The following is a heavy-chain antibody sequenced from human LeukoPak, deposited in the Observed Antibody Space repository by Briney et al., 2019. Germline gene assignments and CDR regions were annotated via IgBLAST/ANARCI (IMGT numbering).Heavy chain of an antibody. CDR2: IIPIFGTA. J-gene: IGHJ5*02. D-gene: IGHD2-15*01. CDR3: ARSAFLVVVAATPPWFDP. Sequence: GSSVKVSCKASGGTFISYAISWVRQAPGQGLEWMGGIIPIFGTANYAQKFQGRVTITADESTSTAYMELSSLRSEDTAVYYCARSAFLVVVAATPPWFDPWGQGTLVTVSS. V-gene: IGHV1-69*01. CDR1: GGTFISYA.